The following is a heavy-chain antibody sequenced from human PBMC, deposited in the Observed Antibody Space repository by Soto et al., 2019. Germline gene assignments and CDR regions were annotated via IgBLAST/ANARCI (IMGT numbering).Heavy chain of an antibody. CDR2: NYVYNGDT. Sequence: QVQLVQSGAEVKKPGASMKVSCKASGYTFTSHGISWVRQAPGQELEWMGWNYVYNGDTNYARKFQCRVSMTADSSTNTAYLELRSLRSDDTAVYYCAREALGGPLLETIHFDQWGQVTLV. J-gene: IGHJ4*02. CDR3: AREALGGPLLETIHFDQ. CDR1: GYTFTSHG. D-gene: IGHD3-3*01. V-gene: IGHV1-18*04.